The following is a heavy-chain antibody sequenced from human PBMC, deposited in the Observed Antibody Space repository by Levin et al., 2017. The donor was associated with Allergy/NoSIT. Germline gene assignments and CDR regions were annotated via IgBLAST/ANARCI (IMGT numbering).Heavy chain of an antibody. D-gene: IGHD1-1*01. CDR3: ATSRTIDY. V-gene: IGHV3-7*01. CDR1: GFTFSSYW. J-gene: IGHJ4*02. CDR2: IKQDGSEK. Sequence: GGSLRLSCAASGFTFSSYWMSWVRQAPGKGLEWVANIKQDGSEKYFVDSVKGRFTISRDNANNSLYLQMNNLRAEDTAVYYCATSRTIDYWGLGTLVTVSS.